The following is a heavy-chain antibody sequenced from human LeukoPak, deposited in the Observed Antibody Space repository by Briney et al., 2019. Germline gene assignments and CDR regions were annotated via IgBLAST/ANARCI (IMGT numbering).Heavy chain of an antibody. CDR3: ARGGRATFNY. D-gene: IGHD1-26*01. Sequence: SETLSLTCTVSGGSISSYCWSWIRQPPGKGLEWIGYIYYSGSTNYNPSLKSRVTISVDTSKNQFSLKLSSVTAADTAVYYCARGGRATFNYWGQGTLVTVSS. CDR2: IYYSGST. CDR1: GGSISSYC. V-gene: IGHV4-59*01. J-gene: IGHJ4*02.